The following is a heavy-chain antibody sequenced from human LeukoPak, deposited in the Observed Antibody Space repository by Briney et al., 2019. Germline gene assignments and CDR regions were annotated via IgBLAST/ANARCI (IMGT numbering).Heavy chain of an antibody. Sequence: GASVTVSCKASGYTFIGYYMHWVRQAPGQGLEWMGRINPNSGGTSYAQKFQGRVTMTRDTSISTAYMELSGLRTDDTAVYYCAKSHNYYESSGFLDQWGQGTLVTVSS. V-gene: IGHV1-2*06. CDR3: AKSHNYYESSGFLDQ. D-gene: IGHD3-22*01. CDR2: INPNSGGT. CDR1: GYTFIGYY. J-gene: IGHJ4*02.